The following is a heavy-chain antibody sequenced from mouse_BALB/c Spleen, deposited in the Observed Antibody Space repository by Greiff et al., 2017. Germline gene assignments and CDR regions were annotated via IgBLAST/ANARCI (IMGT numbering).Heavy chain of an antibody. Sequence: EVHLVESGGGLVQPGGSLKLSCAASGFTFSSYGMSWVRQTPDKRLELVATINSNGGSTYYPDSVKGRFTISRDNAKNTLYLQMSSLKSEDTAMYYCARDRDYGSSLYAMDYWGQGTSVTVSS. J-gene: IGHJ4*01. D-gene: IGHD1-1*01. CDR2: INSNGGST. CDR1: GFTFSSYG. V-gene: IGHV5-6-3*01. CDR3: ARDRDYGSSLYAMDY.